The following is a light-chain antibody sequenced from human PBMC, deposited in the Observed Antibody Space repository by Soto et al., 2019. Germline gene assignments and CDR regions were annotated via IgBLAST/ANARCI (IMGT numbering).Light chain of an antibody. J-gene: IGKJ1*01. CDR1: ESIRTW. Sequence: IQMTQSPSTLSASIGDRVTITCRASESIRTWLAWYQHKPGKAPKFLIYDASSWESGVPSRFSGSGSGTEFTLTISNLQPDDFATYFCQQYRNYPWTFGQGTKVDIK. CDR3: QQYRNYPWT. V-gene: IGKV1-5*01. CDR2: DAS.